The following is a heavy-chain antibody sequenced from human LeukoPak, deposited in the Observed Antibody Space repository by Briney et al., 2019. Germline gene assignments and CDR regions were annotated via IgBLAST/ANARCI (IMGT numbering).Heavy chain of an antibody. CDR2: IYYSGST. J-gene: IGHJ4*02. CDR1: GGSISSGDYY. D-gene: IGHD2-2*01. V-gene: IGHV4-30-4*02. CDR3: ARDSCSSTRCSIDY. Sequence: SSETLSLTCTFSGGSISSGDYYWSWIRQPPVKGLEWIGYIYYSGSTYYNPSLKSRVTRSVDTPKNQFSLKLRSVTAEDTAVYYCARDSCSSTRCSIDYWGQGTLVTVSS.